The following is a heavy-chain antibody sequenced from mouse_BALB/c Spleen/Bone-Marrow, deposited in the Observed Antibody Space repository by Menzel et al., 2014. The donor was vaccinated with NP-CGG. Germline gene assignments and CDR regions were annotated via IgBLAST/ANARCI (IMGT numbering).Heavy chain of an antibody. V-gene: IGHV2-9*02. D-gene: IGHD3-1*01. Sequence: QVQLKDSGPGLVAPSQSLSITCTVSGFSLTSFGVHWVRQPPGKGLEWLGVIWAGGSTNYNSALMSRLSISKDNSQSQVFLKMNSLQTGVSAIYYCARAGSGFFDFWGQGTTLIVSS. J-gene: IGHJ2*01. CDR1: GFSLTSFG. CDR3: ARAGSGFFDF. CDR2: IWAGGST.